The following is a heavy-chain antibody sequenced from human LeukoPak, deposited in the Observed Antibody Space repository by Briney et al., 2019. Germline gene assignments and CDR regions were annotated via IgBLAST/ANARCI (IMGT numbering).Heavy chain of an antibody. Sequence: QPGGSLRLSCAASGFTFSSYWMSWVRQAPGKGLEWVANIKQDGSEKYYVDSVKGRFTISRDNAKNSLYLQMNSLRAEDTAVYYCARYDYYDSSGYYYVPYYDYWGQGTLVTVSS. D-gene: IGHD3-22*01. J-gene: IGHJ4*02. V-gene: IGHV3-7*01. CDR2: IKQDGSEK. CDR3: ARYDYYDSSGYYYVPYYDY. CDR1: GFTFSSYW.